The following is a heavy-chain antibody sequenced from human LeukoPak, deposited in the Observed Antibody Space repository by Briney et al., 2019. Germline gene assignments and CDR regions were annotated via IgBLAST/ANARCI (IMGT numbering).Heavy chain of an antibody. J-gene: IGHJ4*02. CDR2: MWYDGRNK. V-gene: IGHV3-33*01. Sequence: GRSLRLSCAATGFTFSSYGMHWVRQAPGKGLEWVAVMWYDGRNKYYADSVKGRFTISRDNSKNTLYLQMNSQRAEDTAVYYCARDFEAYCGGGLDYWGQGTLVTGPS. D-gene: IGHD2-21*01. CDR1: GFTFSSYG. CDR3: ARDFEAYCGGGLDY.